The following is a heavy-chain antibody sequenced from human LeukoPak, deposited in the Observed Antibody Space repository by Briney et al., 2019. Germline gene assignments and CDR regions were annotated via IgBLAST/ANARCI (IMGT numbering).Heavy chain of an antibody. D-gene: IGHD5-24*01. Sequence: PGGSLRLSCAASGFTFDDYAMHWVRQAPGKGLEWVSGISWNSGSIGYADSVKGRFTISRDNAKNSLYLQMNSLRAEDTALYYCAKVHRDGDAFDIWGQGAMVTVSS. CDR1: GFTFDDYA. CDR3: AKVHRDGDAFDI. J-gene: IGHJ3*02. V-gene: IGHV3-9*01. CDR2: ISWNSGSI.